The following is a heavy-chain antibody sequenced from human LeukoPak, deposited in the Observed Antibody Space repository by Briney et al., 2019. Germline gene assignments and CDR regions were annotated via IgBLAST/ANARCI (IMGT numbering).Heavy chain of an antibody. J-gene: IGHJ4*02. V-gene: IGHV3-48*01. Sequence: GGSLRLSCAVSGFTFSTFSMNWVRQAPGKGLEGVSYISSSSSTIYYADSVKGRFTISRDNAKNSLYLQMNGLRAEDTAVYYCAREGVRGKLDYWGQGTLVTVSS. CDR1: GFTFSTFS. CDR3: AREGVRGKLDY. CDR2: ISSSSSTI. D-gene: IGHD3-10*01.